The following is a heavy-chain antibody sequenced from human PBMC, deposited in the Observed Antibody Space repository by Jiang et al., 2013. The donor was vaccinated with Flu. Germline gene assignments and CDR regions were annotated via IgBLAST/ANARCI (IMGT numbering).Heavy chain of an antibody. CDR2: INPNSGDT. CDR1: GYTFTDYY. Sequence: VQLVESGAEVKKSGASVKVSCKASGYTFTDYYMFWVRQAPGQGLEWMGWINPNSGDTNYAQKFQGGVTMTRDTSISTAYMELSRLRSDDTAVYYCARVRCSSNICPTKPYGMDVWGQGTTVTVSS. CDR3: ARVRCSSNICPTKPYGMDV. V-gene: IGHV1-2*02. D-gene: IGHD2-2*01. J-gene: IGHJ6*02.